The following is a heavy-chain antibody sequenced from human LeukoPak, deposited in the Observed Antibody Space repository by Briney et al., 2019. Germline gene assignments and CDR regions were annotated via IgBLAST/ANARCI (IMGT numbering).Heavy chain of an antibody. CDR3: ARDTYYYDSSGPPDY. D-gene: IGHD3-22*01. J-gene: IGHJ4*02. CDR2: IYYSGST. CDR1: GESFSSYY. V-gene: IGHV4-39*07. Sequence: SETLSLTCAVYGESFSSYYWGWIRQPPGKGLEWIGSIYYSGSTYYNPSLKSRVTISVDTSKNQFSLKLSSVTAADTAVYYCARDTYYYDSSGPPDYWGQGTLVTVSS.